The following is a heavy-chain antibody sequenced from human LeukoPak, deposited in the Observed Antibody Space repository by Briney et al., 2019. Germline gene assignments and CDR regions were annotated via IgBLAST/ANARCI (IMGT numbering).Heavy chain of an antibody. D-gene: IGHD1-26*01. CDR1: RYTFTSYD. CDR3: ATTTMRGDAFDI. V-gene: IGHV1-8*01. J-gene: IGHJ3*02. CDR2: MNPNSGNT. Sequence: GASVKVSCKASRYTFTSYDINWVRQATGQGLEWMGWMNPNSGNTGYAQKFQGRVTITADKSTSTAYMELSSLRSEDTAVYYCATTTMRGDAFDIWGQGTMVTVSS.